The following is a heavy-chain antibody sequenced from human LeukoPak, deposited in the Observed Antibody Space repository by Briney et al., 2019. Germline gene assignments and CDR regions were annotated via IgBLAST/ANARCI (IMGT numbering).Heavy chain of an antibody. CDR3: AKGWDVDTAIDY. D-gene: IGHD5-18*01. J-gene: IGHJ4*02. CDR2: IQYAGSDK. CDR1: GFTFNSYG. V-gene: IGHV3-30*02. Sequence: GGSLRLSCAASGFTFNSYGMHWVRQAPGKGLGWVAFIQYAGSDKYYTDSVKGRFTISRDNSKNTLYLQMNSLGVEDTAVYYCAKGWDVDTAIDYWGQGTLVTVSS.